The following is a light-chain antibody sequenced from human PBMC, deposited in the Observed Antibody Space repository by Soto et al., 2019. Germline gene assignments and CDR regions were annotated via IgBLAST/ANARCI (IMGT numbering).Light chain of an antibody. CDR2: EAT. J-gene: IGLJ1*01. CDR3: CSYAETRIYV. Sequence: QSALTQPASVSGSPGQSITISCTGTSSDVGSYNLVSWYQQHPGKAPKLMIHEATKRPSGVSDRFSGSKSGNTASLTISGLQAEDDADYYCCSYAETRIYVFGPGTKLTVL. CDR1: SSDVGSYNL. V-gene: IGLV2-23*01.